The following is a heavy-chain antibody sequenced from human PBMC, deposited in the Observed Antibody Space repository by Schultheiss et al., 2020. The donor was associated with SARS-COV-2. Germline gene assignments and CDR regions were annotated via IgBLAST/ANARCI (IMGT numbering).Heavy chain of an antibody. CDR1: GYSFTSYW. CDR2: ISPGDSDT. CDR3: ARDRGVAGTNNWFDP. J-gene: IGHJ5*02. Sequence: GGSLRLSCKGSGYSFTSYWIGWVRQMPGKGLEWMGIISPGDSDTRYSPSFQGQVTISADKSISTAYLQWSSLKASDTAMYYCARDRGVAGTNNWFDPWGQGTLVTVSS. V-gene: IGHV5-51*01. D-gene: IGHD6-19*01.